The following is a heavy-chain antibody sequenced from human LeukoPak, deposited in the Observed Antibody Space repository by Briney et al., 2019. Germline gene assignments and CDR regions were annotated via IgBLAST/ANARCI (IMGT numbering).Heavy chain of an antibody. J-gene: IGHJ4*02. CDR1: GLIFGNYW. V-gene: IGHV3-7*01. Sequence: GGSLRLSCAASGLIFGNYWMTWVRQAPGKGLEWVASISQDGTEKFYVGSAEGRFTISRDNAKNSLYVQMNSLSAEDTALYFCATDGFCSGGACFRKNDFWGQGTLVNVSS. D-gene: IGHD2-15*01. CDR3: ATDGFCSGGACFRKNDF. CDR2: ISQDGTEK.